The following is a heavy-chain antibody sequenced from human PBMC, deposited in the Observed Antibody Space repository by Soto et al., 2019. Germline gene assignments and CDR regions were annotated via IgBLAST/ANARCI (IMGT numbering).Heavy chain of an antibody. CDR3: ARDPRYSWNYRRDYYYGMDV. J-gene: IGHJ6*02. D-gene: IGHD1-7*01. CDR1: GFTFSSYS. V-gene: IGHV3-21*01. Sequence: GGSLRLSCAASGFTFSSYSMNWVRQAPGKGLEWVSSIGSSTSYIYYADSVKGRFTISRDNAENSLFLQMNSLRAEETAVYYCARDPRYSWNYRRDYYYGMDVWGQGTTVTVSS. CDR2: IGSSTSYI.